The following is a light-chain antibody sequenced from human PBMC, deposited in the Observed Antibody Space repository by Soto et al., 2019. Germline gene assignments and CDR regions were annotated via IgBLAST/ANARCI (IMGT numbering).Light chain of an antibody. J-gene: IGKJ2*02. CDR2: GAS. CDR3: QQYDSSPRT. Sequence: EVVLTQSPGTLSLSPGERATLSCRASQTVSSSYVAWYQQKPGQAPRILIYGASSRATGIPARFSGSGSGTDFNLTISRLEPEDFPVSYCQQYDSSPRTFGQGTQLAIK. CDR1: QTVSSSY. V-gene: IGKV3-20*01.